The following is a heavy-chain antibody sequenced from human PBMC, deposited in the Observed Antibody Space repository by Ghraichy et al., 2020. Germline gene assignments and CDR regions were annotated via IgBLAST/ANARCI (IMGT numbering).Heavy chain of an antibody. CDR3: ARDDFYGEDYYGMDV. D-gene: IGHD3-10*01. J-gene: IGHJ6*02. CDR2: INPSGGST. Sequence: ASVKVSCKASGYTFTSYYMHWVRQAPGQGLEWMGIINPSGGSTSYAQKFQGRVTMTRDTSTSTVYMELSSLRSEDTAVYYCARDDFYGEDYYGMDVWGQGTTVTVSS. CDR1: GYTFTSYY. V-gene: IGHV1-46*01.